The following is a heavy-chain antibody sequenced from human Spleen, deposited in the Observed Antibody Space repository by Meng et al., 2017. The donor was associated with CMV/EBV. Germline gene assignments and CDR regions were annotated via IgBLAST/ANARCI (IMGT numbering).Heavy chain of an antibody. Sequence: GGSLRLSCAASGFSFSKYAIHWVRQAPGKGLEWVAVIWFDGSTKFYGDSVQGRFTISRDNSKNTVDLQMDSLRAEDTAIYYCAKVGCVTSCYTAYYYYGMDVWGQGTTVTVSS. CDR1: GFSFSKYA. V-gene: IGHV3-33*06. CDR3: AKVGCVTSCYTAYYYYGMDV. CDR2: IWFDGSTK. D-gene: IGHD2-2*02. J-gene: IGHJ6*02.